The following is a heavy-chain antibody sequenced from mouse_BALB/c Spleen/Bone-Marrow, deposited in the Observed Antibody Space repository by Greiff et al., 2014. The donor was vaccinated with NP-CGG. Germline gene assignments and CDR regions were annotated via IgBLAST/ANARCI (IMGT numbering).Heavy chain of an antibody. CDR1: GYTFSSYW. CDR3: ARGELRFDYEEGALFAY. D-gene: IGHD2-4*01. J-gene: IGHJ3*01. V-gene: IGHV1-9*01. Sequence: VKLMESGAELMKPGASVKISCKATGYTFSSYWIEWVKQRPGHGLEWIGEILPGSGSANYSEKFKGKATLTADTSSNTAYMQPSSLTSEDSAVYYCARGELRFDYEEGALFAYWGQGTLVTISA. CDR2: ILPGSGSA.